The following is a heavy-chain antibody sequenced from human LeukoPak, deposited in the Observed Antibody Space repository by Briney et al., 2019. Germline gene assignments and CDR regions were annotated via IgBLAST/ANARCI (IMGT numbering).Heavy chain of an antibody. D-gene: IGHD1-26*01. CDR3: ARDRYVGATGYAFDI. J-gene: IGHJ3*02. CDR2: ISSSGSTI. Sequence: PGGSLRLSCAASGFTFSSYEMNWVRQAPGKGLEWVSYISSSGSTIYYADSVKGRFTISRDNAKNSLYLQMNSLRAEDTALYYCARDRYVGATGYAFDIWGQGTMVTVSS. CDR1: GFTFSSYE. V-gene: IGHV3-48*03.